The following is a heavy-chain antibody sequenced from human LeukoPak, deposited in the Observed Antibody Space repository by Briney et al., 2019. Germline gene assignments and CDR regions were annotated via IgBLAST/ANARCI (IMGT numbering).Heavy chain of an antibody. D-gene: IGHD4-17*01. CDR1: GFTFSDYA. CDR3: ARGPNYGDRVDYLDS. CDR2: IRGTGGTT. Sequence: GGSLRLSCAASGFTFSDYALIWVRQAPGKGLEWISAIRGTGGTTYYADSVKGRCTISRDNARDSLYLQMNSLRADDTSIYYCARGPNYGDRVDYLDSWGQGTEVAVSS. V-gene: IGHV3-23*01. J-gene: IGHJ4*02.